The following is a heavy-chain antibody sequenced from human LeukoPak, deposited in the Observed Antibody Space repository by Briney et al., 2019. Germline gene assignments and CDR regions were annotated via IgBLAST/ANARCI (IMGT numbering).Heavy chain of an antibody. D-gene: IGHD1-26*01. CDR3: ARDIRKWELRDAFDL. CDR2: ISDGGDST. CDR1: GFTFSTYA. Sequence: GGSLRLSCAASGFTFSTYAMSWVRQAPGKGLEWVSTISDGGDSTYYADSVKGRFTFSRDNAKNTLYLQMTSLRADGAPICYSARDIRKWELRDAFDLWGQGTMVPLSS. J-gene: IGHJ3*01. V-gene: IGHV3-23*01.